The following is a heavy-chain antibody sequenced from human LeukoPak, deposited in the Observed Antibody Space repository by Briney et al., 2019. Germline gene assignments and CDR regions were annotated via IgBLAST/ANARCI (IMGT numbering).Heavy chain of an antibody. J-gene: IGHJ3*02. V-gene: IGHV3-23*01. D-gene: IGHD3-9*01. CDR1: GFTFTSYA. Sequence: PAGSLRLSCVVSGFTFTSYAMTWVRQAPGKWLEWVSAISGSGDFTYYADSVKGRFTISRDNSKNTLDLQMHSLRAEDTAVYYCARRRFELDIWGRGTMVSVSS. CDR2: ISGSGDFT. CDR3: ARRRFELDI.